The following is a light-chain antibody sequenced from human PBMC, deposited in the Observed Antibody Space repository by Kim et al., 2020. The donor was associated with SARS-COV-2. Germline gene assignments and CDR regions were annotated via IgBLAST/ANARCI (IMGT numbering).Light chain of an antibody. CDR1: QSVSSNY. J-gene: IGKJ4*01. CDR3: QQFGSSPLT. V-gene: IGKV3-20*01. CDR2: AAT. Sequence: ENVLTQSPGTLSLSPGEGAALSCRASQSVSSNYLAWYQHKPGQAPRLLIYAATSRATGVPDRFSGSGSGTDFALTITRLEPEDFAVYYCQQFGSSPLTFGGGTKVEIK.